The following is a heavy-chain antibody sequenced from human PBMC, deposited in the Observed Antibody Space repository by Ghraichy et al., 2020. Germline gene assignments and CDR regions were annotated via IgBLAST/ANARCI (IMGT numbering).Heavy chain of an antibody. V-gene: IGHV3-23*01. CDR2: ISGSGGST. D-gene: IGHD3-22*01. J-gene: IGHJ4*02. CDR3: AKGGGYYYDSSGYYYLDY. CDR1: GFTFSSYA. Sequence: SLRLSCAASGFTFSSYAMSWVRQAPGKGLAWVSAISGSGGSTYYADSVKGRFTISRDNSKNTLYLQMNSLRAEDTAVYYCAKGGGYYYDSSGYYYLDYWRQGTLVSVSS.